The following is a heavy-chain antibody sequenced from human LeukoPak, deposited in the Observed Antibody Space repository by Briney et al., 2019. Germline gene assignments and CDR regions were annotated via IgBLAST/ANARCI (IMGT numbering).Heavy chain of an antibody. CDR1: GGSISSGAYS. V-gene: IGHV4-30-2*01. Sequence: SETLSLTCAVSGGSISSGAYSWTWIRQPPGKGLEWIGYIYHSGSTYYSPSLKSRVTMSVDTSKNQFSLKLSSVTAADTAVYYCARREQPPYYFDYWGQGTLVTVSS. J-gene: IGHJ4*02. D-gene: IGHD1/OR15-1a*01. CDR2: IYHSGST. CDR3: ARREQPPYYFDY.